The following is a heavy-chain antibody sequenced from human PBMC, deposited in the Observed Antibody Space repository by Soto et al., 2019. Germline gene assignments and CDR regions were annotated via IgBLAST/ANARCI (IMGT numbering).Heavy chain of an antibody. CDR1: GFTFSSYA. CDR3: ASPFLGYCSGGSCPDHYFDY. Sequence: PVGSLRLSCAASGFTFSSYAMSWVRQAPGKGLEWVSAISGSGGSTYYADSVKGRFTISRDNSKNTLYLQMNSLRAEDTAVYYCASPFLGYCSGGSCPDHYFDYWGQGTLVTVSS. CDR2: ISGSGGST. V-gene: IGHV3-23*01. J-gene: IGHJ4*02. D-gene: IGHD2-15*01.